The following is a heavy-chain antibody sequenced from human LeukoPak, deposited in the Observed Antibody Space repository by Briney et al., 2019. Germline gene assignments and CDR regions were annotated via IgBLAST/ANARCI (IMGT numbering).Heavy chain of an antibody. CDR2: IFASGTT. CDR1: GFTVSSNY. D-gene: IGHD5-12*01. Sequence: AGGSLRLSCAASGFTVSSNYISWVRQAPGKGLEWVSAIFASGTTYYADSVRGRFTVSRDNAKNSLDLQMSSLRPEDTALYHCVKDKHRDGYTYGVYDSWGQGTLITVSS. CDR3: VKDKHRDGYTYGVYDS. J-gene: IGHJ5*01. V-gene: IGHV3-66*02.